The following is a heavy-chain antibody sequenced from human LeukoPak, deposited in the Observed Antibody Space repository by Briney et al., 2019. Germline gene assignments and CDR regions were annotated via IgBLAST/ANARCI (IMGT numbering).Heavy chain of an antibody. CDR1: GFTFSSYG. CDR3: ARWSQYGSGSYYNRDILNY. Sequence: GGSLRLSCAASGFTFSSYGMSWVRQAPGKGLEWVSAISGSGGSTYYADSMKGRFTISRDNSKNTLYLQMNSLRAEDMAVYYCARWSQYGSGSYYNRDILNYWGQGTLVTVSS. CDR2: ISGSGGST. D-gene: IGHD3-10*01. V-gene: IGHV3-23*01. J-gene: IGHJ4*02.